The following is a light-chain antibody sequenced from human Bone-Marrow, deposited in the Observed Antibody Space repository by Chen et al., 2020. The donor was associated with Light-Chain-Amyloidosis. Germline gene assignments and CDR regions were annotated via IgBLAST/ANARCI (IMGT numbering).Light chain of an antibody. V-gene: IGLV3-21*02. J-gene: IGLJ3*02. CDR2: DDR. Sequence: SYVLTQPSSVSVAPGQTATIARGGNNIGSTSVHWYQQTPGQAPLLVVYDDRDRPSGIPERLSGSNSGNTATLTSSRVEAGDEADYYCQVWDRSSDRPVFGGGTKLTVL. CDR1: NIGSTS. CDR3: QVWDRSSDRPV.